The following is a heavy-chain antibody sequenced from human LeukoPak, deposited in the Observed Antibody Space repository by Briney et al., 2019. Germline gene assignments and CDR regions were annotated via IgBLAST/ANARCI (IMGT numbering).Heavy chain of an antibody. Sequence: SETLSLTCTVSGGSISSHNYYWGWIRQPPGKGLEWIGSIYYSGSTYYNPSLKSRVTMSVDTSKNQFSLKLSSVTAADTAVYYCARDGRVGAIFDYWGQGTLVTVSS. CDR3: ARDGRVGAIFDY. CDR1: GGSISSHNYY. D-gene: IGHD1-26*01. J-gene: IGHJ4*02. CDR2: IYYSGST. V-gene: IGHV4-39*07.